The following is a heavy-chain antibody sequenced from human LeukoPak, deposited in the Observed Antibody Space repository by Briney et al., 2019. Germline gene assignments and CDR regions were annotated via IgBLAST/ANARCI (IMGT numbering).Heavy chain of an antibody. J-gene: IGHJ5*02. CDR1: GFTFSSYW. D-gene: IGHD3-16*01. CDR2: INSDGSST. Sequence: PGGSLRLSCAASGFTFSSYWMHWVRQAPGKGLVWVSRINSDGSSTSYADSVKGRFTISRDNAKNTLYLQMNSLRAEDTAVYYCARESTEPPGGGFDPWGQGTLVTVSS. CDR3: ARESTEPPGGGFDP. V-gene: IGHV3-74*01.